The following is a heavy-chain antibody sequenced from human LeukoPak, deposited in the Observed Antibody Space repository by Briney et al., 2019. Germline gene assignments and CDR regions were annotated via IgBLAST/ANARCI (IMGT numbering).Heavy chain of an antibody. Sequence: GGSLRLSCTVSGFTFSDYYMTWVRQAPGKRLEWLSYISGNSGDINYLDSVRGRFTISRDNAKNSLYLQMNSLRVEDTAGYYCTRDPRRLDYLGQGTLVTVSS. J-gene: IGHJ4*02. CDR2: ISGNSGDI. V-gene: IGHV3-11*05. CDR1: GFTFSDYY. CDR3: TRDPRRLDY.